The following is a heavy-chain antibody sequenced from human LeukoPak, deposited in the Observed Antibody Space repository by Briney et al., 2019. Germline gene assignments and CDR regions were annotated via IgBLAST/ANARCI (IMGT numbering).Heavy chain of an antibody. CDR3: AKVGELRYFEWSPDY. D-gene: IGHD3-9*01. CDR1: GYTFSGYY. J-gene: IGHJ4*02. V-gene: IGHV1-2*02. Sequence: ASVKVSCKASGYTFSGYYMHWVRQAPGQGLEWMGWINPNSGGTNNAQKFQGRVTMTRDTSISTAYMELSRLRSDDTAVYYCAKVGELRYFEWSPDYWGQGTLLTVSS. CDR2: INPNSGGT.